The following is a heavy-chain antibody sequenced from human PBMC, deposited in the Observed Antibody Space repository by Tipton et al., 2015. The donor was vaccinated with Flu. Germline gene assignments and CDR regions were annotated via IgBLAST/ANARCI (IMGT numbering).Heavy chain of an antibody. CDR3: ARSAVAAEGEYYFDY. V-gene: IGHV4-59*10. Sequence: TLSLTCAVYGGSISSYYWSWIRQPAGKGLEWIGRIYTSGSTNYNPSLKSRVTMSVDTSKNQFSLKLSSVTAADTAVYYCARSAVAAEGEYYFDYWGQGTLVTVSS. CDR1: GGSISSYY. J-gene: IGHJ4*02. D-gene: IGHD6-19*01. CDR2: IYTSGST.